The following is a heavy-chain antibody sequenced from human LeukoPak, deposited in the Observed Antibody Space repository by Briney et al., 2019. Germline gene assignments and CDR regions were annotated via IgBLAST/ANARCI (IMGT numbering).Heavy chain of an antibody. CDR3: ARDGPTDSYYYYGMDV. CDR2: ISAYNGNT. J-gene: IGHJ6*02. Sequence: RASVKVSCKASGYTFTSYGISWVRQAPGQGLEWMGWISAYNGNTNYAQKLQGRVTMTTDTSTSTAYMELRSLRSDDTAVYYCARDGPTDSYYYYGMDVWGQGTTVTASS. V-gene: IGHV1-18*01. D-gene: IGHD4-17*01. CDR1: GYTFTSYG.